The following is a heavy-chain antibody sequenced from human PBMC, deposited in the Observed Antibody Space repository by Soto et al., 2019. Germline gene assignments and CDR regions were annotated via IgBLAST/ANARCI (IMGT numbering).Heavy chain of an antibody. D-gene: IGHD3-10*01. CDR2: IYYSGST. CDR1: DFSISSYY. CDR3: ATQLLWFGELI. J-gene: IGHJ6*02. V-gene: IGHV4-59*01. Sequence: SDTLSLTWSFSDFSISSYYWSWIRQPPGKGLEWIGYIYYSGSTNYNPSLKSRVTISVDTSKNQFSLKLSSVTAADTAVYYCATQLLWFGELIWGQGTTVNVSS.